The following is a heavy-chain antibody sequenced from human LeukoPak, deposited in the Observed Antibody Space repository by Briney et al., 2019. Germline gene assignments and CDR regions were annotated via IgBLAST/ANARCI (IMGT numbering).Heavy chain of an antibody. D-gene: IGHD6-19*01. CDR1: GYPFSDYY. V-gene: IGHV1-69-2*01. CDR2: VDPEDEET. Sequence: ASVKISCKASGYPFSDYYMHWLQQAPGKGLEWMGRVDPEDEETMIAEKFQGRVTMTADTSTDTAYMELSSLRSEDTAIYYCATEIAVTYVIRYFDYWGQGTLVTVSS. CDR3: ATEIAVTYVIRYFDY. J-gene: IGHJ4*02.